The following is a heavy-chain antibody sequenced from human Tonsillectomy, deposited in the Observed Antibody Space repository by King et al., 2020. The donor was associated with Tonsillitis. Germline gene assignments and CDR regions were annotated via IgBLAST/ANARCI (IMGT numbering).Heavy chain of an antibody. V-gene: IGHV3-20*04. CDR2: INWNGGNT. CDR1: GFTFDNYA. Sequence: VQLVESGGSVVRPGESVRLSCAASGFTFDNYAMNWVRQAPGKGLEWVSGINWNGGNTGYAASVKGRFTISRDHAKNSLQLQMNSLRAEDTAFYYCVTDGSRWYSPAYWCDPWGQGTLVTVSS. J-gene: IGHJ5*02. CDR3: VTDGSRWYSPAYWCDP. D-gene: IGHD6-13*01.